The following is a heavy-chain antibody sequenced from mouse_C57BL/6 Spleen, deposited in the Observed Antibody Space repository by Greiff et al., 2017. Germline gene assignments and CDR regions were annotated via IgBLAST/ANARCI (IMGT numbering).Heavy chain of an antibody. J-gene: IGHJ1*03. Sequence: VQLQQSGAVLVKPGASVKLSCKASGYTFTSYWMHWVKQRPGQGLEWIGMIHPNSGSTNYNEKFKCKATLTVVKSSSTDYMQHSSMTYEASAFYYCESDYCGTVWGTGTTVTVSS. CDR1: GYTFTSYW. V-gene: IGHV1-64*01. CDR3: ESDYCGTV. CDR2: IHPNSGST. D-gene: IGHD1-1*01.